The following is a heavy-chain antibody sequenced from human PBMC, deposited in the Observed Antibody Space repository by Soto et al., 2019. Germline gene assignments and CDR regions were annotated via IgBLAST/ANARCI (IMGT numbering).Heavy chain of an antibody. Sequence: QVQLQESGPGLVKASETLSLTCTVSGGSISSYYWSWIRQPPGKGLEWIGYIYYSGSTLYNPSLMSRVTLSVDTSKNQFSLRLRSVTAADTAMYYCGSDSGYDLEYFHHWGQGTLVSVSS. CDR2: IYYSGST. D-gene: IGHD5-12*01. J-gene: IGHJ1*01. V-gene: IGHV4-59*08. CDR1: GGSISSYY. CDR3: GSDSGYDLEYFHH.